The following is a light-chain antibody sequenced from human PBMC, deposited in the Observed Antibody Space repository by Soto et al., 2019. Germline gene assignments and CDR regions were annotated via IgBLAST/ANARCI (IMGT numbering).Light chain of an antibody. CDR1: QSVSNY. Sequence: EIVLTQSPATLSLSPGERATLSCRACQSVSNYLAWYQQRPGQAPRLLIYDASNRATGIPARFSGSGSGTDFALTISSLEPEDVAVYYCQQRSDWSLTFGGGTKVEIK. J-gene: IGKJ4*01. V-gene: IGKV3-11*01. CDR3: QQRSDWSLT. CDR2: DAS.